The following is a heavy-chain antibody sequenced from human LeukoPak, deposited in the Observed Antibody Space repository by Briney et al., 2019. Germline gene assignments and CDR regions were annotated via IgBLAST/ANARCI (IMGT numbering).Heavy chain of an antibody. V-gene: IGHV1-18*01. D-gene: IGHD1-26*01. J-gene: IGHJ4*02. CDR3: AREGTNSGSYDY. CDR1: GHTFTSYG. CDR2: ISAYNGNT. Sequence: ASVKVSCKASGHTFTSYGICWVRQAPGQGLEWMGWISAYNGNTNYAQKLQGRVTMTTDKSTSTAYMELSSLRSEDTAVYYCAREGTNSGSYDYWGQGTLVTVSS.